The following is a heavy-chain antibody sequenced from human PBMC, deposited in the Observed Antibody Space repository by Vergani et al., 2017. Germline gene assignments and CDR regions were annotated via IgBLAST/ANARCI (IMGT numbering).Heavy chain of an antibody. CDR1: GGSFSGYY. Sequence: QVQLQQWGAGLLKPSETLSLTCAVYGGSFSGYYWSWIRQPPGKGLEWIGEINHSGSTNYNPSLKSRVTISVDTSKNQFSLKLSSVTAADTAVYYCARDRVAAPDYYYYGMXVWGQGP. CDR3: ARDRVAAPDYYYYGMXV. J-gene: IGHJ6*02. D-gene: IGHD2-15*01. CDR2: INHSGST. V-gene: IGHV4-34*01.